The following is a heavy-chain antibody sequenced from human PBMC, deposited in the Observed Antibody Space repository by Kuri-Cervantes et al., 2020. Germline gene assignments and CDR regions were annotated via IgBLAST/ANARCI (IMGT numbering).Heavy chain of an antibody. CDR3: AKGPGGSSSGWYVGID. CDR1: GFTFSSYA. Sequence: GESLKISCAASGFTFSSYAMSWVRQAPGKGLEWVSAISGSGGSTYYADSVKGRFTISRDNSKNTLYLQMNSLRAEDTAVYHCAKGPGGSSSGWYVGIDWGQGTLVTVSS. D-gene: IGHD6-19*01. V-gene: IGHV3-23*01. J-gene: IGHJ4*02. CDR2: ISGSGGST.